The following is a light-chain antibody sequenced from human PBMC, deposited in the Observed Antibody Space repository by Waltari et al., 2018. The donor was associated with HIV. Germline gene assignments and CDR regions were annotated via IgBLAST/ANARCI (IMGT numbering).Light chain of an antibody. CDR1: NSDIGTYDY. J-gene: IGLJ2*01. V-gene: IGLV2-8*01. CDR3: SSFANRDGFYVL. Sequence: QSALTQPPSVSGSPGQSVTLSCTGTNSDIGTYDYVSWYQQHPGKAPKLVISEVTKRPSGVSDRFSGSKSGNTAFLTVSGLQAEDEADYYCSSFANRDGFYVLFGGGTRLTVL. CDR2: EVT.